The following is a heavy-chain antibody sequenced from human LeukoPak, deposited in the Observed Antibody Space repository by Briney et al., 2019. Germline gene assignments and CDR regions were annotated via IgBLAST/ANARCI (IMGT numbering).Heavy chain of an antibody. Sequence: GGSLRLSCAASGFTFSSYGMHWVRQAPGKGLEWVAFIRYDGSNKYYADSVEGRFTISRDNSKNTLYLQMNSLRAEDTAVYYCAKDRGGSYFAYFDYWGQGTLVTVSS. V-gene: IGHV3-30*02. D-gene: IGHD1-26*01. CDR3: AKDRGGSYFAYFDY. CDR2: IRYDGSNK. J-gene: IGHJ4*02. CDR1: GFTFSSYG.